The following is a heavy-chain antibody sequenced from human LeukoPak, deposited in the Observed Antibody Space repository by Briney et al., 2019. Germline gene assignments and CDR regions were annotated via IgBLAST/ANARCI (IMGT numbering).Heavy chain of an antibody. Sequence: SGGSLRLSCAASGFTFSTYWMHWVRQAPGKGLVWVARIKGDGSSTIYADSVKGRFTISRDNSKNTLYLQTSSLRAEDTAVYYCATIGDRRTGELYRIDYWGQGTLVTVSS. D-gene: IGHD7-27*01. CDR3: ATIGDRRTGELYRIDY. CDR2: IKGDGSST. J-gene: IGHJ4*02. CDR1: GFTFSTYW. V-gene: IGHV3-74*01.